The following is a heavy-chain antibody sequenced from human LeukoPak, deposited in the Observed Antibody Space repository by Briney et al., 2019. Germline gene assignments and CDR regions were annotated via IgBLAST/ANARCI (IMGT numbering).Heavy chain of an antibody. CDR1: GFTFRSYG. J-gene: IGHJ3*02. CDR3: AREVAYSSFFEAFDI. D-gene: IGHD6-6*01. Sequence: GRSLRLSCAASGFTFRSYGMHWVRQAPGRGLEWVAVIWYDGSNKYYTDSVKGRFTISRDNSKNTLYLQMNSLRAEDTAVYYCAREVAYSSFFEAFDIWGQGTMVTVSS. CDR2: IWYDGSNK. V-gene: IGHV3-33*01.